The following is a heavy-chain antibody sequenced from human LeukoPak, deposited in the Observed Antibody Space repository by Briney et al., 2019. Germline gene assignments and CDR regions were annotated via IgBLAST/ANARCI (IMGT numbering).Heavy chain of an antibody. CDR2: ISGSGGST. Sequence: GGSLRLSCAASGFTFSNYAMSWVRQAPGKGLEWVSVISGSGGSTYYADSVKGRFTISRDNSKNTLYLQMNSLRAEDTAVYYCATARSTKQSPFDYWGQGTLVTVSS. V-gene: IGHV3-23*01. J-gene: IGHJ4*02. CDR1: GFTFSNYA. CDR3: ATARSTKQSPFDY. D-gene: IGHD1/OR15-1a*01.